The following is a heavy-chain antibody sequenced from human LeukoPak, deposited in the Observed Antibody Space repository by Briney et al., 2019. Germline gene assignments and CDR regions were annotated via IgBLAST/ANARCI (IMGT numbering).Heavy chain of an antibody. CDR1: GFTFTISSSG. CDR2: ISFDGSNK. CDR3: AKERYRNGEIFDY. Sequence: GGSLRLSCAASGFTFTISSSGMHWARQAPGKGLEWVAFISFDGSNKYYADSVKGRFTISRDNSKNTLYLQMNSLRAEDTAVYYCAKERYRNGEIFDYWGQGTLVTVSS. J-gene: IGHJ4*02. V-gene: IGHV3-30*18. D-gene: IGHD5-18*01.